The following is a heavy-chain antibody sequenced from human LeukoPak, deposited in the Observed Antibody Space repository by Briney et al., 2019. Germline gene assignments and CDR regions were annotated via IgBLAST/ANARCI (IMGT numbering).Heavy chain of an antibody. D-gene: IGHD4-11*01. V-gene: IGHV4-34*01. CDR1: GGSFSGPY. CDR2: INHSGGT. CDR3: ATTMTTRQAGAFDI. J-gene: IGHJ3*02. Sequence: SETLSLTRAVFGGSFSGPYWSWIRQPPGKGLEWIGEINHSGGTNCSPSLKSRITVSVDTSKNQFSLKLSSVTAADTAVYYCATTMTTRQAGAFDIWGQGTMVTVSS.